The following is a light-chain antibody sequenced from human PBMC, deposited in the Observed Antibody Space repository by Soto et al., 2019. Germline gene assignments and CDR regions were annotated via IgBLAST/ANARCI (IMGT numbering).Light chain of an antibody. CDR2: NTN. J-gene: IGLJ3*02. CDR3: VLYVGSVFSGV. Sequence: QTVVTQEPSFSVSPGGTVTLTCGLSSGSVSTSYYPSWYQQTPGQAPRTLIYNTNTRSSGVPDRFSGSILGNKAALTITGARADDEAHYSCVLYVGSVFSGVFGGGTKLTVL. V-gene: IGLV8-61*01. CDR1: SGSVSTSYY.